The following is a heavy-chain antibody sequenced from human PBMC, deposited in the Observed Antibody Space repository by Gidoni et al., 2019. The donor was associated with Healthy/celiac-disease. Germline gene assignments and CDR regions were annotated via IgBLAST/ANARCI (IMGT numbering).Heavy chain of an antibody. CDR1: GGTLSSYA. V-gene: IGHV1-69*01. CDR3: ANAVGRRDGHNWNY. D-gene: IGHD1-26*01. J-gene: IGHJ4*02. CDR2: IIPIFGTA. Sequence: QVQRLQSGAEVKKPGYSVEGYCEASGGTLSSYAISWVRQAPGQGLEWMGGIIPIFGTANYAHKFQGRVTIPAVEPTSTAHMELIRLRSSDTAVYYCANAVGRRDGHNWNYWGQGTLVTLSS.